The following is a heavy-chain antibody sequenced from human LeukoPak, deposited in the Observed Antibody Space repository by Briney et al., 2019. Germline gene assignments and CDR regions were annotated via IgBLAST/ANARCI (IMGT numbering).Heavy chain of an antibody. Sequence: SETLSLTCTVSGGSISSYYWSWIRQPPGKGLEWIGYIYYSGSTNYNPSLKSRVTISVDTSKNQFSLKLSSVTAAVTAVYYCAKIKTTFGVVTHAFDIWGQGTIVTVSP. CDR2: IYYSGST. CDR1: GGSISSYY. V-gene: IGHV4-59*01. J-gene: IGHJ3*02. D-gene: IGHD3-3*01. CDR3: AKIKTTFGVVTHAFDI.